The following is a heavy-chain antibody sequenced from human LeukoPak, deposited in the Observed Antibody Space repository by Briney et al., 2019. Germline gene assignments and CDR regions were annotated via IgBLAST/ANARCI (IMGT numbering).Heavy chain of an antibody. Sequence: ASVKVSCKVSGYTFTGYYMHWVRQAPGQGLEWMGWINPNSGGTNYAQKFQGRVTMTRDTSISTAYMELSRLRSEDTAVYYCARSAEHCNNGVCFTDYYMDVWGKGTTVTVSS. CDR3: ARSAEHCNNGVCFTDYYMDV. V-gene: IGHV1-2*02. J-gene: IGHJ6*03. D-gene: IGHD2-8*01. CDR1: GYTFTGYY. CDR2: INPNSGGT.